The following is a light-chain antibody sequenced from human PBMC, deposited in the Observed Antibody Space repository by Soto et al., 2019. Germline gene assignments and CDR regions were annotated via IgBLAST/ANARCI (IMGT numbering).Light chain of an antibody. V-gene: IGKV2-40*01. Sequence: LVMTQTPLSLSVTPGEPAAISCKSTQSLLDSEDGLTYLDWFLHKPGQSPQLLIYSLSYRAPAVPDRFSGSGSGTDFTLRISRVAAEDAGVYYCMQRVAFHTFGPGTKLEI. CDR2: SLS. CDR1: QSLLDSEDGLTY. J-gene: IGKJ2*01. CDR3: MQRVAFHT.